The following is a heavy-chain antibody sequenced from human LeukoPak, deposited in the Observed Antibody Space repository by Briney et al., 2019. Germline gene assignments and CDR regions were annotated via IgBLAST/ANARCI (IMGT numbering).Heavy chain of an antibody. CDR1: GGSISSYY. J-gene: IGHJ2*01. Sequence: ASETLSLTCTVSGGSISSYYWSWIRQPPGKGLEWIGYIYYSGSTNYNPSLKSRVTISVDTSKNQFSLKLSSVTAADTAVYYCARDGDGDYNWYFDLWGRGTLVTVSS. CDR3: ARDGDGDYNWYFDL. V-gene: IGHV4-59*01. D-gene: IGHD4-17*01. CDR2: IYYSGST.